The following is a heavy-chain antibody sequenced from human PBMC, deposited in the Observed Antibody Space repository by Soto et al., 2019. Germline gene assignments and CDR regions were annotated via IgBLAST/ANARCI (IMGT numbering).Heavy chain of an antibody. V-gene: IGHV4-4*07. CDR3: ARAQGSGYSYGSNYYYYYGMDV. D-gene: IGHD5-18*01. Sequence: LETLSLTCTVSGGSISSYYWSWIRQPAGKGLEWIGRIYTSGSTNYNPSLKSRVTMSVDTSKNQFSLKLSSVTAADTAVYYCARAQGSGYSYGSNYYYYYGMDVWGQGTTVTVSS. CDR2: IYTSGST. J-gene: IGHJ6*02. CDR1: GGSISSYY.